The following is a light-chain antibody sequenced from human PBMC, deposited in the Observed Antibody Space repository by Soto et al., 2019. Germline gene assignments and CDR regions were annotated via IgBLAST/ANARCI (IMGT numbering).Light chain of an antibody. J-gene: IGKJ4*01. CDR2: DGS. CDR1: QDISNF. Sequence: IQMTQSPSSLSASAGDSVTKTKQASQDISNFLNWYQQKPGKAPRLLISDGSNLERGVPSRFSGSGSGTDFTFTISSLQPEDVGTYHCQQYEKVGLTFGGGTKVDIK. V-gene: IGKV1-33*01. CDR3: QQYEKVGLT.